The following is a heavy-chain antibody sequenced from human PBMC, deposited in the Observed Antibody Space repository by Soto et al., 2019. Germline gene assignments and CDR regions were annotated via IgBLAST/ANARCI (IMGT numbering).Heavy chain of an antibody. J-gene: IGHJ3*02. CDR1: GGSISSGGYY. Sequence: SETLCLTCTVSGGSISSGGYYLSWIRQPPGKGLEWIGYIYYSGSTYYNPSLKSRVTISVDTSKNQFSLKLSSVTAADTAVYYCARETGYYYDSSALNDAFDIWGQGTMVTVSS. CDR2: IYYSGST. CDR3: ARETGYYYDSSALNDAFDI. V-gene: IGHV4-30-4*01. D-gene: IGHD3-22*01.